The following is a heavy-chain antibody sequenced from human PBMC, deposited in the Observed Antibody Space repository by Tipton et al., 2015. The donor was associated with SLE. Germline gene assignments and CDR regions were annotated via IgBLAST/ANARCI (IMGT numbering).Heavy chain of an antibody. J-gene: IGHJ3*02. CDR2: IFTSRTT. V-gene: IGHV4-61*02. Sequence: TLSLTCSVSGVSISDNINYWTWIRQPAGKGLEWIGRIFTSRTTDYNPSLNSRVTMSVDASKNQFSLKMTSVTAADTAVYYRARELDTFDIWGQGTMVTVSS. CDR3: ARELDTFDI. CDR1: GVSISDNINY.